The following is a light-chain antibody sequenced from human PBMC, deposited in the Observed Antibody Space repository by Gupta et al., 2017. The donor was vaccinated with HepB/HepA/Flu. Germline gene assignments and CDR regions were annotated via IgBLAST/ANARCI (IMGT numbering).Light chain of an antibody. CDR3: QQFGSSRT. Sequence: VLTQSPGTLSLSPGERATLSCRASQSVSSNYLAWYQQKPGQAPRLLIYGASSRATGIPDRFSGGGSGTDFTLIISRREHEDFAVYYWQQFGSSRTFGQGTXVEIK. J-gene: IGKJ1*01. CDR1: QSVSSNY. CDR2: GAS. V-gene: IGKV3-20*01.